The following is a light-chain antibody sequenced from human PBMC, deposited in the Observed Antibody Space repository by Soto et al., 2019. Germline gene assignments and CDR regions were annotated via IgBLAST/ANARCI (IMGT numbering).Light chain of an antibody. J-gene: IGLJ2*01. CDR1: SSDPATYNL. V-gene: IGLV2-23*02. Sequence: QSPLTQPASVSGSPGQSITISCTGTSSDPATYNLVSWYQHRPGKAPQLIIYEVAKRPSGVPARFSGSQSGDTASLTISGLQAEDEADYYCCSRLFGGGTKLTVL. CDR3: CSRL. CDR2: EVA.